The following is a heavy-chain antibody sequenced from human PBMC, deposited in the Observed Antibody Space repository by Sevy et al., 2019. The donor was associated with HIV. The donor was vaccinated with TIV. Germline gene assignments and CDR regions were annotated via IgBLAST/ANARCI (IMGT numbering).Heavy chain of an antibody. V-gene: IGHV3-49*03. J-gene: IGHJ3*02. CDR2: IRSKAYGGTT. D-gene: IGHD3-3*01. CDR1: GFTFGDYA. CDR3: TRDTYYDFWSGYPGVGAFDI. Sequence: GGSLRLSCTASGFTFGDYAMSWFRQAPGKGLEWVGFIRSKAYGGTTEYAASVKGRFTISRDVSKSIAYLQMNSLKTEDTAVYYCTRDTYYDFWSGYPGVGAFDIWGQGTMVTVSS.